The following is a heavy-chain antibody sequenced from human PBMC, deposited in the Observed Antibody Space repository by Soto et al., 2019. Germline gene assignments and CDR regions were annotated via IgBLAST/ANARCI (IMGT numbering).Heavy chain of an antibody. CDR3: AHRLYYDGSGSYYNESSYFDY. D-gene: IGHD3-10*01. CDR2: IYWDDDK. Sequence: QITLKESGPTLVKPTQPLTLTCTFSGFSLSTSGVGVGWIRQPPGKALEWLALIYWDDDKRYSPSLKSRLTITKDTSENQVLLTMINMDPVDTATYYCAHRLYYDGSGSYYNESSYFDYWGQGTLVTVSS. J-gene: IGHJ4*02. CDR1: GFSLSTSGVG. V-gene: IGHV2-5*02.